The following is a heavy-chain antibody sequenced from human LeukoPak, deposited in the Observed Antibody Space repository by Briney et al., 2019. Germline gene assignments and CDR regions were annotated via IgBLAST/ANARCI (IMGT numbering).Heavy chain of an antibody. CDR2: RSYSGRT. D-gene: IGHD5-24*01. CDR3: ARVDEMATIDY. Sequence: QPSETLSLTCTVSGVSISSYYWSWMRQPPGKGLEWIGYRSYSGRTNYNPSLKSRVTISLHTSKNQFSLNLTSVIAADTAVYYCARVDEMATIDYWGQGTLVTVSS. CDR1: GVSISSYY. J-gene: IGHJ4*02. V-gene: IGHV4-59*01.